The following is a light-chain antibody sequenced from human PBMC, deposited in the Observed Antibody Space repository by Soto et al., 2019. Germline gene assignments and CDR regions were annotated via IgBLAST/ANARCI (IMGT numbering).Light chain of an antibody. CDR1: QSVSSY. CDR3: QQRSNWPPIT. J-gene: IGKJ5*01. Sequence: EIVLTQSPATRSLSPGERATLSCRASQSVSSYLAWYQQKPGQAPRLLIYDASNSATGIPARFSGSGSGTDFTLTISSLEPEDFAVYYCQQRSNWPPITFGQGKRLEIK. V-gene: IGKV3-11*01. CDR2: DAS.